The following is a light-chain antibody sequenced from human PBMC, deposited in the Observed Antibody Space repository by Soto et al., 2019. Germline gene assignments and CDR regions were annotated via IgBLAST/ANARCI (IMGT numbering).Light chain of an antibody. CDR1: QTVSSY. CDR2: GAS. CDR3: QQYGSSGT. V-gene: IGKV3-20*01. J-gene: IGKJ1*01. Sequence: EIVLTQSPATLSLSPGERATLSCRASQTVSSYLLWYQQKRGQAPRLLIYGASNRATGIPDRFSGSGSGTDFTLTISRLEPEDFAVYYCQQYGSSGTFGQGTKVDIK.